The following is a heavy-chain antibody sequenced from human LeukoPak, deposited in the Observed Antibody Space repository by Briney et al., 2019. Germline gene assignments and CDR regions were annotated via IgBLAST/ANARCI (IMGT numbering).Heavy chain of an antibody. CDR3: ARGGNYGDYDGYFDY. CDR2: IYYSGST. J-gene: IGHJ4*02. D-gene: IGHD4-17*01. Sequence: KPSETLSLTCTVSGASITSYYWSWTRQPPGKGLEWIGYIYYSGSTNYNPSLRSRVTISVDTSKNQFSLKLSSVTAADTAVYYCARGGNYGDYDGYFDYWGQGTLVTVSS. CDR1: GASITSYY. V-gene: IGHV4-59*08.